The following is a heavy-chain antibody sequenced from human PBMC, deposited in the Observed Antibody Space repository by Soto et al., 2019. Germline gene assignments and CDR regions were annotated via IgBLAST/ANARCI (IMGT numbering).Heavy chain of an antibody. CDR1: GYTFTRYN. J-gene: IGHJ3*02. CDR3: ARDLPRDLVRGSFDI. D-gene: IGHD3-10*01. V-gene: IGHV1-46*01. CDR2: IDTRGGSA. Sequence: QAQLVQSGAEVKKPGASANISCKASGYTFTRYNIHWVRQAPGQGLEWMGIIDTRGGSADYTQRFQGRVTMTRDTSTGTVYMVLSSLGSEDTAVYYCARDLPRDLVRGSFDIWGQGTMVTVSS.